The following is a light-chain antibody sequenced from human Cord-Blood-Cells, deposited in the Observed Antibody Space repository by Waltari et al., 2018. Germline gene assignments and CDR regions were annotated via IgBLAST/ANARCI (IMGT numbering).Light chain of an antibody. V-gene: IGKV1-39*01. CDR1: QSISSY. CDR3: QQSYSTPYT. CDR2: AAS. J-gene: IGKJ2*01. Sequence: DIQMTQSPSSLSASVGDSVTITCRASQSISSYLNWYQQKPGKAPKLLIYAASSLQSGVPSRFSGSGSGTDFTLTISSLQPEDFATYYCQQSYSTPYTFGQGTMLEIK.